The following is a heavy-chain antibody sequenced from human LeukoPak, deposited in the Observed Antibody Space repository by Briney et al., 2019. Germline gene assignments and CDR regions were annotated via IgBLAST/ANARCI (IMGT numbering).Heavy chain of an antibody. CDR2: ISGSGGST. CDR3: AKDGVATIGGNYYYYMDV. J-gene: IGHJ6*03. CDR1: GFTFSSYN. Sequence: GGSLRLSCAASGFTFSSYNMNWVRQAPGKGLEWVSAISGSGGSTYYADSVKGRFTISRDNSKNTLYLQMNSLRAEDTAVYYCAKDGVATIGGNYYYYMDVWGKGTTVTVSS. D-gene: IGHD5-12*01. V-gene: IGHV3-23*01.